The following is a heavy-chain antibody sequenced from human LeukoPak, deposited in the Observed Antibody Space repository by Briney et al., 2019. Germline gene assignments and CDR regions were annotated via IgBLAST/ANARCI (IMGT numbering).Heavy chain of an antibody. CDR3: ARDAPRYSGYASTFDY. Sequence: GGSLRLSCAASGFTFSDFHMSWIRQAPGKGLQWVSYISSGSTIYYADSVKCRFTISRDNAKNSLFLQMNSLRAEDTAVYYCARDAPRYSGYASTFDYWGQGTLVTVSS. J-gene: IGHJ4*02. D-gene: IGHD5-12*01. CDR2: ISSGSTI. V-gene: IGHV3-11*01. CDR1: GFTFSDFH.